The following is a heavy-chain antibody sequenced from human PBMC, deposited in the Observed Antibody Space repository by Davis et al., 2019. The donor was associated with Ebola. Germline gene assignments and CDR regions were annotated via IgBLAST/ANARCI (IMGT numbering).Heavy chain of an antibody. CDR2: ISAYNGNT. CDR1: SYTFTSYG. Sequence: AASVKVSCKASSYTFTSYGISWVRQAPGQGLEWMGWISAYNGNTNYAQKLQGRVTMTTDTSTSTAYMELRSLRSDDTAVYYCARDGIGSGSYYYYGMDVWGQGTTVTVSS. J-gene: IGHJ6*02. V-gene: IGHV1-18*01. CDR3: ARDGIGSGSYYYYGMDV. D-gene: IGHD3-10*01.